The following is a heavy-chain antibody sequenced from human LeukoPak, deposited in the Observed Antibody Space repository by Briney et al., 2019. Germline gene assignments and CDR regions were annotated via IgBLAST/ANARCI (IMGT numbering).Heavy chain of an antibody. D-gene: IGHD3-22*01. J-gene: IGHJ4*02. V-gene: IGHV3-7*01. CDR1: GFSFTNDW. Sequence: PGGSLRLSCAASGFSFTNDWMTWVRQPPGKGLEWVANIKPDGGEKFYVDSVKGRFTVSRDNAKNSLYLQMNSLRAEDTAVYYCASSRYDSSGYYGIIGYWGQGTLVTVSS. CDR3: ASSRYDSSGYYGIIGY. CDR2: IKPDGGEK.